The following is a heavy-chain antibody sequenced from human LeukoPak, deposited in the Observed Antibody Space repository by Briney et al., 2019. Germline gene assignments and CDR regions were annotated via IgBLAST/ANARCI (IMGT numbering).Heavy chain of an antibody. V-gene: IGHV3-23*01. J-gene: IGHJ4*02. CDR3: AKASTYYDILTGYYSGYFDY. CDR1: GFTFSSYA. Sequence: GGSLRLSCAASGFTFSSYAMSWVRQAPGKGLEWVSAISGSGGSTYYADSVKGRFTISRDNSKNTLYLQMNSLRAEDTAEYYCAKASTYYDILTGYYSGYFDYWGQGTLVTVSS. CDR2: ISGSGGST. D-gene: IGHD3-9*01.